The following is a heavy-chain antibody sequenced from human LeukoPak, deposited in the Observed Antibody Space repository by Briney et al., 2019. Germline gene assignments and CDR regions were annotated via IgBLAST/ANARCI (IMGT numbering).Heavy chain of an antibody. CDR3: ARERGGSYGVDY. Sequence: SETLSLTCTVSGGSITNYYWSWIRQPPGKGLEWIGYIYYSGSTNYNPSLKSRVTISVDTSKNQFSLKLSSVTAADTAVYYCARERGGSYGVDYWGQGTLVTVSS. V-gene: IGHV4-59*01. CDR1: GGSITNYY. J-gene: IGHJ4*02. D-gene: IGHD1-26*01. CDR2: IYYSGST.